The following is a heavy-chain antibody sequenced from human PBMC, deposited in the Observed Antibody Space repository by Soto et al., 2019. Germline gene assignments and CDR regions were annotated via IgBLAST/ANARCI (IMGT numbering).Heavy chain of an antibody. V-gene: IGHV1-69*15. CDR3: AREGVDSDVVTFFDY. CDR2: IIPIFDTA. Sequence: QVQLVQSGAEVKKPGSSVKLSCKTSGGTLSNYAISWLRQAPGQGPEWMGSIIPIFDTANYAQKFQGRVTITADESTSTVYMELSSLRSEDTAVYYCAREGVDSDVVTFFDYWGQGTLVTVSS. J-gene: IGHJ4*02. CDR1: GGTLSNYA. D-gene: IGHD5-18*01.